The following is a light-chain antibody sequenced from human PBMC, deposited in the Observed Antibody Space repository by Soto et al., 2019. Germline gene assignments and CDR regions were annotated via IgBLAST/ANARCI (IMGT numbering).Light chain of an antibody. V-gene: IGKV1-27*01. Sequence: DIQMTQSPSSLSASVGDRVTITCRASQGISNYLAWYQQQPGKVPKLLIYVASTLQSGVPSRFSGSGSGTDFTLPISSLQPEDVATYSCQKYNSAPWTFGQGTKVEIK. J-gene: IGKJ1*01. CDR1: QGISNY. CDR2: VAS. CDR3: QKYNSAPWT.